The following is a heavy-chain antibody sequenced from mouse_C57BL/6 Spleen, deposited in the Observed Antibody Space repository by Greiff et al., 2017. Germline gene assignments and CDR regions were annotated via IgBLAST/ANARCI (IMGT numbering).Heavy chain of an antibody. CDR2: IDPSDSYT. Sequence: QVQLQQPGAELVKPGASVKLSCKASGYTFTSYWMPWVKQRPGQGLEWIGGIDPSDSYTNYNQKFKGKATLTVDTTSSTAHMQHGSLTSEDSAVYYCARRGAQGSFMDCWGQGTSVTVSS. CDR3: ARRGAQGSFMDC. V-gene: IGHV1-50*01. CDR1: GYTFTSYW. D-gene: IGHD3-2*02. J-gene: IGHJ4*01.